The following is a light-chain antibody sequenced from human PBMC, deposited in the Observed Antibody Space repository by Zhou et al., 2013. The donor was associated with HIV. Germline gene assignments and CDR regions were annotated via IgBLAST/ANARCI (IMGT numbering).Light chain of an antibody. J-gene: IGKJ1*01. CDR2: GAS. V-gene: IGKV3-15*01. CDR1: QSVSSY. Sequence: EIVLTQSPATLSLSPGERATLSCRASQSVSSYLSWYQQKPGQAPRLLIYGASTRATGIPARFSGSESGTEFTLTISNMQSEDFAVYYCQQYNNWPPWTFGQGTKVEIK. CDR3: QQYNNWPPWT.